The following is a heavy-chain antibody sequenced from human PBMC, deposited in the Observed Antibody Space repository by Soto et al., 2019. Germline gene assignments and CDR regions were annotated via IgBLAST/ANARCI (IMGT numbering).Heavy chain of an antibody. CDR1: GGTFSSYA. CDR2: IIPIFGTA. J-gene: IGHJ4*02. CDR3: AKTERLEGRITVLDY. Sequence: QVQLVQSGAEVKKPGSSVKVSCKASGGTFSSYAISWVRQAPGQWLEWMGGIIPIFGTANYAQKFQGRVTITADECTSTAYMELSSLRSEDTAVYYCAKTERLEGRITVLDYWGQGTLVTVSS. V-gene: IGHV1-69*01. D-gene: IGHD3-3*01.